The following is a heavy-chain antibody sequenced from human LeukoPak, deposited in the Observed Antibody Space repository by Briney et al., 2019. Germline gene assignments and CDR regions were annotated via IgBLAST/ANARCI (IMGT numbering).Heavy chain of an antibody. J-gene: IGHJ4*02. Sequence: SETLSLTCAVSGGSISSGGYSWSWIRQPPGKGLEWLGYIYHSGSTYYNPSLKSRVTISVDRSKNQFSLKLTSVTAADTAVYYCARGPLAAAGIGNFDYWGQGTLVTVSS. CDR1: GGSISSGGYS. D-gene: IGHD6-13*01. V-gene: IGHV4-30-2*01. CDR2: IYHSGST. CDR3: ARGPLAAAGIGNFDY.